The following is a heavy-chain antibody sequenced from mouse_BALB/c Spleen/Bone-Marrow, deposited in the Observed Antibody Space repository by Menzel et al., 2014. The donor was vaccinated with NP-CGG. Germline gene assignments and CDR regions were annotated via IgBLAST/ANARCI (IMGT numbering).Heavy chain of an antibody. Sequence: EVQGEESGGGLVQPGGSLKLSCAASGFAFSRYWMSWVRQAPGKGLQWIGEINPESNTINYSPSLTDKFIISRDNTKKKRYQKKNKVKSEDAADDCGERLGYYGWIDYWGQGTLVTVSA. CDR2: INPESNTI. J-gene: IGHJ3*01. CDR3: ERLGYYGWIDY. CDR1: GFAFSRYW. V-gene: IGHV4-1*02. D-gene: IGHD2-3*01.